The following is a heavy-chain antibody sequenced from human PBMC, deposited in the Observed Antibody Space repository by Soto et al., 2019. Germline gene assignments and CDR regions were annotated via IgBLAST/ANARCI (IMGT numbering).Heavy chain of an antibody. V-gene: IGHV4-30-4*01. CDR1: GGSISSGDYY. J-gene: IGHJ5*02. CDR3: ARGLGYCSGGSCRFDP. Sequence: QVQLQESGPGLVKPSQTLSLTCTVSGGSISSGDYYWSWIRQPPGKGLEWIGYIYYSGSTYYNPSLKSRVNISVDTSKNQFSLKLSSVTAADTAVYYCARGLGYCSGGSCRFDPWGQGTLVTVSS. CDR2: IYYSGST. D-gene: IGHD2-15*01.